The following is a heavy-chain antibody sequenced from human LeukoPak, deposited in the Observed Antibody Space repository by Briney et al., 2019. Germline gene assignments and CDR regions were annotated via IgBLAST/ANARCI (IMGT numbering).Heavy chain of an antibody. CDR3: ARQYYGSGSYYLGGRYYGMDV. V-gene: IGHV5-51*01. CDR1: GYSFTSYW. Sequence: GESLKISCKGSGYSFTSYWIGWVRQMPGKGLEWMGIIYPGDSDTRYSPSFQGQVTISADKSISTAYLQWSSLEASDTAMYYCARQYYGSGSYYLGGRYYGMDVWGQGTTVTVSS. D-gene: IGHD3-10*01. J-gene: IGHJ6*02. CDR2: IYPGDSDT.